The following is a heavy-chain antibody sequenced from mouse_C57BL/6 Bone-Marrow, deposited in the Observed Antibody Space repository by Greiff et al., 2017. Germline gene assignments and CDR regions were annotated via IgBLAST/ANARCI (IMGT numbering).Heavy chain of an antibody. Sequence: EVHLVESGGGLVQPKGSLKLSCAASGFSFNTYAMNWVRQAPGKGLEWVARIRSKSNNYATYYADSVKDRFTISRDDSESMLYLQMNNLKTEDTAMYYCVSTITTVVDWYVDVWGTGTTVTVSS. V-gene: IGHV10-1*01. D-gene: IGHD1-1*01. CDR2: IRSKSNNYAT. J-gene: IGHJ1*03. CDR1: GFSFNTYA. CDR3: VSTITTVVDWYVDV.